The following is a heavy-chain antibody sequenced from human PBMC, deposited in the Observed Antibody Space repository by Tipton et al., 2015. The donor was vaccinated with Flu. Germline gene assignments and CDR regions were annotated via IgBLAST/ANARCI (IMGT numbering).Heavy chain of an antibody. CDR1: GYIFTTYS. V-gene: IGHV1-46*01. Sequence: QLVQSGAEVKKPGASVKVSCKASGYIFTTYSMHWVRQAPGQGLEWMGIINPRGGGTNDAQKFQGRVIMTRDTSTSTVYLELNTLKSEDTAVYYCARNRGGYMDVWGQGTMVTVSS. D-gene: IGHD3-10*01. J-gene: IGHJ6*02. CDR2: INPRGGGT. CDR3: ARNRGGYMDV.